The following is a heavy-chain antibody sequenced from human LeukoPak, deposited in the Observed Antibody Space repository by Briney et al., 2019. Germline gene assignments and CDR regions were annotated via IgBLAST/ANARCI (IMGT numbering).Heavy chain of an antibody. J-gene: IGHJ4*02. Sequence: GGSLRLSCAASGFTFSSYAMHWIRQAPGKGLEWVSYISSSGSTIYYADSVKGRFTISRDNAKNSLYLQMNSLRAEDTAVYYCARDLREMATITLFDYWGQGTLVTVSS. CDR1: GFTFSSYA. CDR2: ISSSGSTI. D-gene: IGHD5-24*01. CDR3: ARDLREMATITLFDY. V-gene: IGHV3-48*04.